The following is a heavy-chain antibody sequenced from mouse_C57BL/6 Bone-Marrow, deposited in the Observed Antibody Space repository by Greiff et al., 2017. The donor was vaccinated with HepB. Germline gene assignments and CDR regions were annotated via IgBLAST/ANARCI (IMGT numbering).Heavy chain of an antibody. CDR3: ARRPGV. CDR2: IYPGDGDT. CDR1: GYSFSSSW. J-gene: IGHJ1*03. Sequence: VQLQQSGPELVKPGASVKISCKASGYSFSSSWMNWVKQRPGKGLEWIGRIYPGDGDTNYNGKFKGKATLTADKSSSTAYMQLSSLTSEDSAVYFCARRPGVWGTGTTVTVSS. V-gene: IGHV1-82*01.